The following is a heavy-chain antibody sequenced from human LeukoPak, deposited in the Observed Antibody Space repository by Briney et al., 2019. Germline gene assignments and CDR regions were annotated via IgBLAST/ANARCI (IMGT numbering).Heavy chain of an antibody. CDR2: INHSGST. Sequence: SETLSLTCAVYGGSFSGYYWSWIRQPPGKGLEWIGEINHSGSTNYNPSLKSRVTISVDTSKNQFSLKLSSVTAADTAVYYCARHDIAESGSYLFDYWGQGTLVTVSS. CDR1: GGSFSGYY. D-gene: IGHD1-26*01. J-gene: IGHJ4*02. V-gene: IGHV4-34*01. CDR3: ARHDIAESGSYLFDY.